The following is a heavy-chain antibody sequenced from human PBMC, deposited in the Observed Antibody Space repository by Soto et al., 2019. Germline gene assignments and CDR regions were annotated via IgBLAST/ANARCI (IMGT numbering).Heavy chain of an antibody. CDR3: AKDTYDSSGYYHDY. D-gene: IGHD3-22*01. V-gene: IGHV3-23*01. CDR2: ISGSDGDT. Sequence: GGSLRLSCAASGFTFSSYAMTWVRQAPGKGLEWVSAISGSDGDTYYADSVKGRFTISRDNSKNTLYLQMNSLRAEDTAVYYCAKDTYDSSGYYHDYWGQGTLVTVSS. CDR1: GFTFSSYA. J-gene: IGHJ4*02.